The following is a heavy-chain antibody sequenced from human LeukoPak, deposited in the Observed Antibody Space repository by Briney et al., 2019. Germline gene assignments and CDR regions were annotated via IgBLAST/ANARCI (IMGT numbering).Heavy chain of an antibody. Sequence: PSETLSLTCTVSGGSISSGGYYWSWIRQPPGKGLEWIGYIYHSGSTYYNPSLKSRVTISVDTSKNQFSLKLSSVTAADTAVYYCARDLLDCSSTSCSWTAFDIWGQGTMVTVSS. CDR3: ARDLLDCSSTSCSWTAFDI. CDR2: IYHSGST. V-gene: IGHV4-30-2*01. D-gene: IGHD2-2*01. J-gene: IGHJ3*02. CDR1: GGSISSGGYY.